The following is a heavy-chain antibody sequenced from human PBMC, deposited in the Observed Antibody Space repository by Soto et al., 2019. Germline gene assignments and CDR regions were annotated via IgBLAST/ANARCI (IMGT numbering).Heavy chain of an antibody. CDR3: AKRSVTSTYYFDC. J-gene: IGHJ4*02. Sequence: EVQLLESGGGLVQPGGSLRLSCAAYGFTFSNSAMSWVRQAPGKGLEWVSGISSRGGTTYYADSVKGRFTISRDNSQNTLYLQMSSLGVDDTAIYYCAKRSVTSTYYFDCWGQGALVTVSS. CDR1: GFTFSNSA. V-gene: IGHV3-23*01. CDR2: ISSRGGTT. D-gene: IGHD4-17*01.